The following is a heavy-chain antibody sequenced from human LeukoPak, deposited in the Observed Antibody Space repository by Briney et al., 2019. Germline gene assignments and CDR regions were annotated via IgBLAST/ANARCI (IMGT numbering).Heavy chain of an antibody. CDR2: ISAYNGDT. D-gene: IGHD6-13*01. CDR3: ARSRSRSSMDY. V-gene: IGHV1-18*04. CDR1: GYSFATYG. Sequence: ASVKVSCKASGYSFATYGITWVRQAPGQGLEWMGWISAYNGDTEYTQKFQGRVTMTTDTSTSTGYMEMRSLTSDDTATYYYARSRSRSSMDYWGQGTLVIVSS. J-gene: IGHJ4*02.